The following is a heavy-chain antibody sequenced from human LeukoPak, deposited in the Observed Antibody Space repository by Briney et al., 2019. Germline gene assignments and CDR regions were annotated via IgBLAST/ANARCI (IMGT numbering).Heavy chain of an antibody. Sequence: ASVKVSCKASGGTFSSYAISWVQQAPGQGLEWMGGIIPIFGTANYAQKFQGRVTITADESTSTAYMELSSLRSEDTAVYYCANGYSGRNFDYWGQGTLVTVSS. J-gene: IGHJ4*02. D-gene: IGHD6-13*01. CDR3: ANGYSGRNFDY. V-gene: IGHV1-69*13. CDR1: GGTFSSYA. CDR2: IIPIFGTA.